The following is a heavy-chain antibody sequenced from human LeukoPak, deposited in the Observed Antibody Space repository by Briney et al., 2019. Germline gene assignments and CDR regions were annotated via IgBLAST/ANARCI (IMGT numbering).Heavy chain of an antibody. D-gene: IGHD1-26*01. J-gene: IGHJ4*02. V-gene: IGHV3-7*01. CDR2: IKEDGREK. CDR3: ASGSYGRDY. Sequence: MHWVXXXPGKGLEWVANIKEDGREKYYVDSVKGRFTISRDNAKNSLYLQMNSLRAEDTAVYYCASGSYGRDYWGQGTLVTVSS.